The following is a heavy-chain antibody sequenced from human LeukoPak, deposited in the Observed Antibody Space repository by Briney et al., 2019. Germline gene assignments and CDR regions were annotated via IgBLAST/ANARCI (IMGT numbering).Heavy chain of an antibody. J-gene: IGHJ6*02. V-gene: IGHV4-31*03. D-gene: IGHD6-13*01. CDR3: ARDSTSSWLEYYYGMDV. CDR1: GGSISSGGYY. CDR2: IYYSGST. Sequence: PSQTLSLTCTVSGGSISSGGYYWSWIRQHPGKGLEWIGYIYYSGSTYYNPSLKSRVTISVDTSKNQFSLKLSSVTAADTAVYYCARDSTSSWLEYYYGMDVWGQGTTVTVPS.